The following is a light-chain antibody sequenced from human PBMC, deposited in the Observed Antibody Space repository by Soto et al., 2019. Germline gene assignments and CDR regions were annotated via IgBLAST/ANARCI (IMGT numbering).Light chain of an antibody. V-gene: IGLV2-11*01. Sequence: QSALTQPLSVSGSPGQSVTISCTGTSSDVGGYNYVSWYQQQPGNAPKVIIYDVSKRPSGVPDRISGSKSGNTASLTISGLQAEDEADYHCCSYAGRYPVVFGGGTKLTVL. CDR1: SSDVGGYNY. CDR3: CSYAGRYPVV. CDR2: DVS. J-gene: IGLJ2*01.